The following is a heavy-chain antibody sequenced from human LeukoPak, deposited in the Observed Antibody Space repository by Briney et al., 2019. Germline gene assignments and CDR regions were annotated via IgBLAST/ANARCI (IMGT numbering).Heavy chain of an antibody. D-gene: IGHD3-22*01. J-gene: IGHJ4*02. CDR2: IHTSGST. CDR1: GGSISSYY. V-gene: IGHV4-4*07. Sequence: NPSETLSLTCTVSGGSISSYYWSWIRQPAGKGLEWIGRIHTSGSTNYNPSLKSRVTMSVDTSKNQFSLKLNSVTAADTAVYYCATSYLYYYDSSGYPNYLDYWGQGTLVTVSS. CDR3: ATSYLYYYDSSGYPNYLDY.